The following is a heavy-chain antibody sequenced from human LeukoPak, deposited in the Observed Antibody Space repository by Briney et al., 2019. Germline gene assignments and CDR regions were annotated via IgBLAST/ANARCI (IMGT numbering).Heavy chain of an antibody. J-gene: IGHJ4*02. Sequence: PGGSLRLSCAASGFTFSSYDMHWVRQVAGKGLEWVAGIGPGGDTHYPGSVKGRFTISRENAKKSLYLQMNSLGAGDTAVYYCAKDSALRYFDWFQGEGCYFDYWGQGTLVTVSS. D-gene: IGHD3-9*01. CDR2: IGPGGDT. V-gene: IGHV3-13*04. CDR3: AKDSALRYFDWFQGEGCYFDY. CDR1: GFTFSSYD.